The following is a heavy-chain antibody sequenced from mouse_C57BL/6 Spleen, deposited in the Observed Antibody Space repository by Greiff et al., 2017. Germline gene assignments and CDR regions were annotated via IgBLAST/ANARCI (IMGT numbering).Heavy chain of an antibody. Sequence: QVQLQQSGAELVRPGASVTLSCKASGYTFTDYEMHWVKQTPVHGLEWIGAIDPETGGTAYNQKFKGKAILTADKSSSTAYMELRSLTSEDSAVDYCTRPAQATLFAYWGQGTLVTVAA. CDR1: GYTFTDYE. V-gene: IGHV1-15*01. CDR2: IDPETGGT. CDR3: TRPAQATLFAY. J-gene: IGHJ3*01. D-gene: IGHD3-2*02.